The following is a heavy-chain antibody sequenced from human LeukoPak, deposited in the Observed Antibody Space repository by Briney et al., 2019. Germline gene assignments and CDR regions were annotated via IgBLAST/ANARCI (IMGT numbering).Heavy chain of an antibody. CDR1: GFTFSSYS. Sequence: RPGGSLRLSCAASGFTFSSYSMNWVRQAPGKGLEWGSSISSSSSYIYYADSVKGRFTISRDNAKNSLYLQMNSLRAEDTAVYYCASYSSGWSYYFDYWGQGTLVTVSS. D-gene: IGHD6-19*01. CDR2: ISSSSSYI. J-gene: IGHJ4*02. CDR3: ASYSSGWSYYFDY. V-gene: IGHV3-21*01.